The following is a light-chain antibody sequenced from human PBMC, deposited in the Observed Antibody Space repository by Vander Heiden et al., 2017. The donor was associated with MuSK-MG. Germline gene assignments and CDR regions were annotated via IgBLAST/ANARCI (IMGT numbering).Light chain of an antibody. V-gene: IGLV2-14*01. CDR1: SSDVVGYNY. J-gene: IGLJ2*01. CDR3: SSYTSSSHVV. Sequence: ALPQPAPVSLSPGQSITISCTGTSSDVVGYNYVSWYQQHTGKARTLMIYEVSMRPSWGSNRFSGSKSGITASLTISGLQAEDEADYYCSSYTSSSHVVFGGGTKLTVL. CDR2: EVS.